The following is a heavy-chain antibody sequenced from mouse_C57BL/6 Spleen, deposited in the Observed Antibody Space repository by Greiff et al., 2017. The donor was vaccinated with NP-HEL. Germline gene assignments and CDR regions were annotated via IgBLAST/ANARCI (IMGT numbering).Heavy chain of an antibody. CDR1: GYTFTSYT. V-gene: IGHV1-4*01. J-gene: IGHJ4*01. D-gene: IGHD1-1*01. CDR3: ARIGTWALVDYYAMDY. CDR2: INPSSGYT. Sequence: VQLQQSGAELARPGASVKMSCKASGYTFTSYTMHWVKQRPGQGLEWIGYINPSSGYTKYNQKFKDKATLTADKSSSTAYMQLSSLTSEDSAVYYCARIGTWALVDYYAMDYWGQGTSVTVSS.